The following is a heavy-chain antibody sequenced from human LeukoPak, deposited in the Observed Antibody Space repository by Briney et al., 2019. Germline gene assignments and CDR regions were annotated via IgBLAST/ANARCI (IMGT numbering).Heavy chain of an antibody. D-gene: IGHD1-26*01. CDR1: GGSFSGYY. Sequence: TSETLSLTCAVYGGSFSGYYWSWIRQPPGKGLEWIGYIYYSGRTNYNPSLKSRVNISVDTSKNQFSLKLSSVTAADTAVYYCARMVGWGARRYYYYYMDVWGKGTTVTISS. CDR2: IYYSGRT. J-gene: IGHJ6*03. V-gene: IGHV4-59*01. CDR3: ARMVGWGARRYYYYYMDV.